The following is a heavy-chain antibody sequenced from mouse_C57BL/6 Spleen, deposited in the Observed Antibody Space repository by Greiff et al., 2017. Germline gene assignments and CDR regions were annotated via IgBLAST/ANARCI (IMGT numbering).Heavy chain of an antibody. CDR2: IDPNSGGT. V-gene: IGHV1-72*01. Sequence: QVQLKQPGAELVKPGASVKLSCKASGYTFTSYWMHWVKQRPGRGLEWIGRIDPNSGGTKYNEKFKGKATLTVDKPSSTAYLQLSSLTSEDSAVYYCARSMVTEQAWFAYWGQGTLVTVSA. CDR3: ARSMVTEQAWFAY. J-gene: IGHJ3*01. D-gene: IGHD2-3*01. CDR1: GYTFTSYW.